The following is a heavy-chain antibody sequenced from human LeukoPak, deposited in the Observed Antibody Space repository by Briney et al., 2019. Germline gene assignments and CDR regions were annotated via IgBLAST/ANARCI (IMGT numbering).Heavy chain of an antibody. J-gene: IGHJ6*04. CDR1: GYTFTSYG. Sequence: ASVKVSCKASGYTFTSYGISWVRQAPGQGLEWMGWISAYNGNSNYAQKLQGRVTMTKDTSTSTAYMELRSLRSDDTAVYYCARDTGVLRYFDWLLHNYYYYGMDVWGKGTTVTVSS. D-gene: IGHD3-9*01. CDR2: ISAYNGNS. V-gene: IGHV1-18*04. CDR3: ARDTGVLRYFDWLLHNYYYYGMDV.